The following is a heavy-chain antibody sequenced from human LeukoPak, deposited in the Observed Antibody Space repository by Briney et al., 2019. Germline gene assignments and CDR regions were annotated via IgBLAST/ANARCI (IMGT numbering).Heavy chain of an antibody. D-gene: IGHD2-21*02. J-gene: IGHJ4*02. CDR2: ISYDGSNK. CDR3: ARDGMDIVVVTGLVYYFDY. V-gene: IGHV3-30*04. Sequence: GGSLRLSCVASGFTFSRYSMHWVRQAPGKGLEWVAVISYDGSNKYYADSVKGRFTISRDNSKNTLYLQMNSLRAEDTAVYYCARDGMDIVVVTGLVYYFDYWGQGTLVTVSS. CDR1: GFTFSRYS.